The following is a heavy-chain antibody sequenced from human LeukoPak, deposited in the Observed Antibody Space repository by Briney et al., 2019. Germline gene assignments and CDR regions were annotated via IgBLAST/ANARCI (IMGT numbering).Heavy chain of an antibody. CDR2: INPSGGST. V-gene: IGHV1-46*01. CDR1: GYTFTSYY. J-gene: IGHJ6*03. D-gene: IGHD6-13*01. Sequence: ASVKVSCKASGYTFTSYYMHWVRQAPGQGLEWMGVINPSGGSTSYAQKFQGRVTMTRDMSTSTVYMELSSLRSEDTAVYYCARAGSIAAAGTPPYYYYYMDVWGKGTTVTVSS. CDR3: ARAGSIAAAGTPPYYYYYMDV.